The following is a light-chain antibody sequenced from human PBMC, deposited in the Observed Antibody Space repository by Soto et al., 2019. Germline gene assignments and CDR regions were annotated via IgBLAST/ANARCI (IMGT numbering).Light chain of an antibody. Sequence: QSVLTQPPSASGTPWQRVTISCSGSSSNIGGNTVNWYQQLPGTAPKLLIYGNDQRPSGVPDRFSGSKSGTSASLAISGLQSEDEADYYCAAWDDSLNAFVFGTGTKVTVL. V-gene: IGLV1-44*01. CDR3: AAWDDSLNAFV. J-gene: IGLJ1*01. CDR1: SSNIGGNT. CDR2: GND.